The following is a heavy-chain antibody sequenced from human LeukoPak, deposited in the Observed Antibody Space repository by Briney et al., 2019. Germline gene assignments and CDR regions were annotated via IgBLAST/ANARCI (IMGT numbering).Heavy chain of an antibody. Sequence: APVKVSCKASGGTFSSYAISWVRQAPGQGLEWMGGIIPIFGTANYAQKFQGRVTITADESTSTAYMELSSLRSEDTAVYYCARFRAAAARYYFDYWGQGTLVTVSS. J-gene: IGHJ4*02. CDR2: IIPIFGTA. D-gene: IGHD6-13*01. CDR1: GGTFSSYA. CDR3: ARFRAAAARYYFDY. V-gene: IGHV1-69*13.